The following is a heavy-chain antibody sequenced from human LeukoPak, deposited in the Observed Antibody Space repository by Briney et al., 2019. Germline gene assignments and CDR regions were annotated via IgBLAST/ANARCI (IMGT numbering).Heavy chain of an antibody. CDR2: ISYDGSNK. CDR3: ARDQTPTVTSPYYYYGMDV. Sequence: GGSLRLSRAASGFTFSSYAMHWVRQAPGKGLEWVAVISYDGSNKYYADSVKGRFTISRDNSKNTLYLQMNSLRAEDTAVYYCARDQTPTVTSPYYYYGMDVWGQGTTVTVSS. V-gene: IGHV3-30-3*01. CDR1: GFTFSSYA. D-gene: IGHD4-17*01. J-gene: IGHJ6*02.